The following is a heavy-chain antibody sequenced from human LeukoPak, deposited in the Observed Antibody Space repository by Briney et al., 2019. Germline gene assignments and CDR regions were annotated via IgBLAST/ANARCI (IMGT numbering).Heavy chain of an antibody. CDR2: IYTTGST. CDR1: GGSINNYY. CDR3: ARDQSSVFYMDV. Sequence: SETLSLTCTVSGGSINNYYWSWIRQPAGKGLEWIGRIYTTGSTNYNPSLKSRVTISVDTSKNQFSLKLSSVTAADTAVYYCARDQSSVFYMDVWGKGTTVTVSS. J-gene: IGHJ6*03. D-gene: IGHD1-14*01. V-gene: IGHV4-4*07.